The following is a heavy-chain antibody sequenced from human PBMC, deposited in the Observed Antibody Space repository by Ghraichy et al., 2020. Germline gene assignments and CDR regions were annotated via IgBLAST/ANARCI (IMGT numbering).Heavy chain of an antibody. Sequence: SGPTLVKPTQTLTLTCTFSGFSLNSGELGVGWIRQPPGKALEWLAIIYWNGDKRYSPSLNSRLTITRDTSTNQVVLTMTNMDPVDTATYFCVHRTYGYDYHGLDYWGQGTLVTVSS. CDR3: VHRTYGYDYHGLDY. J-gene: IGHJ4*02. V-gene: IGHV2-5*01. D-gene: IGHD5-12*01. CDR2: IYWNGDK. CDR1: GFSLNSGELG.